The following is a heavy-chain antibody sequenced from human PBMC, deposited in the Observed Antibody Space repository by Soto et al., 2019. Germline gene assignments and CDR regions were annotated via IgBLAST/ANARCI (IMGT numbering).Heavy chain of an antibody. CDR1: GGSIRSTNW. J-gene: IGHJ6*02. CDR3: ARDLDRYCSVTSCHAMDV. CDR2: VYHNGTS. D-gene: IGHD2-15*01. Sequence: VHLQESGPGLVKPSGTVSLTCVVSGGSIRSTNWWAWVRQTPGKGLEWIGEVYHNGTSNYNPSLKGRATISVDRSKDQVSLRLISVIDADTAVYYCARDLDRYCSVTSCHAMDVWGQGTPVTVSS. V-gene: IGHV4-4*02.